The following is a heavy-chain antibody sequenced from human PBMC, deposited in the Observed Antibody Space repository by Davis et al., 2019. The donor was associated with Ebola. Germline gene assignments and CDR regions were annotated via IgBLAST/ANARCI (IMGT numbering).Heavy chain of an antibody. D-gene: IGHD3-10*01. Sequence: SETLSLTCAVYGGSLRGHYWSWFRQPPGKGLEWIGEINHSGSTNYNPSLKSRVTISVDTSKNQFSLKPSSVTAADTAVYYCARGRLLWFRELLYRYYGMDVWGQGTTVTVSS. CDR2: INHSGST. CDR1: GGSLRGHY. CDR3: ARGRLLWFRELLYRYYGMDV. V-gene: IGHV4-34*01. J-gene: IGHJ6*02.